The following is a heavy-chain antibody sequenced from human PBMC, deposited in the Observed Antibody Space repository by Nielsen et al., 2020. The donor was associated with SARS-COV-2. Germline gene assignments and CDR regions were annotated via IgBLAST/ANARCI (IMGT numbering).Heavy chain of an antibody. CDR2: ISWNSGSI. Sequence: SLKISCAASGFTFDDYAMHWVRPAPGKGLEWVSGISWNSGSIGYADSVKGRFTISRDNAKNSLYLQMNSLRAEDTALYYCAKWGYSSSWDTPYGMDVWGQGTTVTVSS. CDR3: AKWGYSSSWDTPYGMDV. D-gene: IGHD6-13*01. V-gene: IGHV3-9*01. J-gene: IGHJ6*02. CDR1: GFTFDDYA.